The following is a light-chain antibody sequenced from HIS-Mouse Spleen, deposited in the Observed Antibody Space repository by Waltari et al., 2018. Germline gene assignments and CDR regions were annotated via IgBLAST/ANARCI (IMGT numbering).Light chain of an antibody. CDR3: QTWGTGILVV. CDR2: LNSDGSH. CDR1: SGHSSYA. V-gene: IGLV4-69*01. J-gene: IGLJ2*01. Sequence: QLVLTQSPSASASLGASAKLTCTLSSGHSSYALAWHQQQPEKGPRYLMKLNSDGSHSKGDGIPDRFSGSSSGAERYLTISSLQSEDEADYYCQTWGTGILVVFGGGTKLTVL.